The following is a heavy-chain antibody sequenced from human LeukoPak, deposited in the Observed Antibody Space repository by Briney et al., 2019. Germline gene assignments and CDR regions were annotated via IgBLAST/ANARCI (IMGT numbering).Heavy chain of an antibody. J-gene: IGHJ6*03. CDR3: AKTYPAGFSAGPLYYYYYMDV. Sequence: GGSLRPSCAASGFTFSSYSMNWVRQAPGKGLEWVSYISSSSSTIYYADSVKGRFTISRDNAKNSPYLQMNSLRAEDTAVYYCAKTYPAGFSAGPLYYYYYMDVWGKGTMVTVSS. CDR1: GFTFSSYS. CDR2: ISSSSSTI. V-gene: IGHV3-48*01. D-gene: IGHD2-15*01.